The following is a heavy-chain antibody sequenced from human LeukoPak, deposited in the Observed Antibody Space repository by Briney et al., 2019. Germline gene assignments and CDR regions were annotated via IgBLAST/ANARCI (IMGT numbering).Heavy chain of an antibody. CDR3: AKALGATTG. D-gene: IGHD1-26*01. V-gene: IGHV3-30*18. CDR2: ISYDGSNK. Sequence: GGSLRLSCAASGFTFSSYGMHWVRQAPGKGLEWVAVISYDGSNKYYADSVKGRFTIPRDNSKNTLYLQMNSLRAEDTAVYYCAKALGATTGWGQGTLVTVSS. J-gene: IGHJ4*02. CDR1: GFTFSSYG.